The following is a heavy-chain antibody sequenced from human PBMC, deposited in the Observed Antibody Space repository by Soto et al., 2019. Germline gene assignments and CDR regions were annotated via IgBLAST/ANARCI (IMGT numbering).Heavy chain of an antibody. Sequence: EVQLVESGGGLVQPGRSLRLSCAASGFTFDDYAMHWVRQAPGKGLEWVSGISWNSGSIVYADSVKGRFIISRDNAKNSLYLQMNSLRTEDTALYYCAAGFCSSTSCYPSIGDWYFDLWGRGTLVTVSS. V-gene: IGHV3-9*01. CDR2: ISWNSGSI. CDR1: GFTFDDYA. D-gene: IGHD2-2*01. J-gene: IGHJ2*01. CDR3: AAGFCSSTSCYPSIGDWYFDL.